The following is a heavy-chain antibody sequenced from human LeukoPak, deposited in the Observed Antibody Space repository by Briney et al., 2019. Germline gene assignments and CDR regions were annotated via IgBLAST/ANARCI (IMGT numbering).Heavy chain of an antibody. V-gene: IGHV4-59*08. Sequence: SETLSLTCTVSGGSISSSYCSCIRQPPGKGLEWIGYIYHSESTNYNPSLKSRVTISVDTSKNQFSLKLSSVTAADTAVYYCARQAGGTSGPFDYWGQGTLVTVSS. CDR1: GGSISSSY. CDR3: ARQAGGTSGPFDY. D-gene: IGHD4-23*01. J-gene: IGHJ4*02. CDR2: IYHSEST.